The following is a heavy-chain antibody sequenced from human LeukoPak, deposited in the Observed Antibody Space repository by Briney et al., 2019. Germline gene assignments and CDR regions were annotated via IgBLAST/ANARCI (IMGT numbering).Heavy chain of an antibody. CDR1: GFTFRDYY. J-gene: IGHJ4*02. V-gene: IGHV3-11*01. D-gene: IGHD2-8*01. CDR2: ISGSGSHI. Sequence: GGSLRLSCAASGFTFRDYYMNWIRQAPGKGLERVSYISGSGSHISYADSVKGRFTISRDNAKNSLFLQMNSLRAEDTALYYCARDLSNGGFDYWGQGTLVTFSS. CDR3: ARDLSNGGFDY.